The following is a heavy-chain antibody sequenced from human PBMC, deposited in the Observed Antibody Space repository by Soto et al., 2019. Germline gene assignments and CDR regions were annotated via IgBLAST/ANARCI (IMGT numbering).Heavy chain of an antibody. J-gene: IGHJ6*02. V-gene: IGHV1-69*12. Sequence: QVQLVQSGAEVKKPGSSVKVSCKASGGTFSSYAISWVRQAPGQGLEWMGGIIPIFGTANYAQKFQGRVTITADESTSTAYMELSSLRSEDTAVYYYARGPTIFGVVIINYYYGMDVWGQGTTVTVSS. CDR1: GGTFSSYA. CDR2: IIPIFGTA. CDR3: ARGPTIFGVVIINYYYGMDV. D-gene: IGHD3-3*01.